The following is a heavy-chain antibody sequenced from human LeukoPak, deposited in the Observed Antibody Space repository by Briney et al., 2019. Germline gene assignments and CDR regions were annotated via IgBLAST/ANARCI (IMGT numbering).Heavy chain of an antibody. J-gene: IGHJ6*02. CDR3: ASLPGYSSSWYPYYYYGMDV. D-gene: IGHD6-13*01. CDR1: GFTFSDYY. Sequence: GGSLRLSCAASGFTFSDYYMSWIRQAPGKGLEWVSYISSSGSTIYYADSVKGRFTISRDNAKNSLYLQMNSLRAEDTAVYYCASLPGYSSSWYPYYYYGMDVRGQGTTVTVSS. V-gene: IGHV3-11*01. CDR2: ISSSGSTI.